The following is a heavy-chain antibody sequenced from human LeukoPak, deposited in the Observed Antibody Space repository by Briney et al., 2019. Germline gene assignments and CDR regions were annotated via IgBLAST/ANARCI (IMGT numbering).Heavy chain of an antibody. J-gene: IGHJ6*02. CDR2: INQAGSQK. Sequence: PGGSLRLSCAASGYTFSTYWMSWVRQAPGKGPEWVANINQAGSQKYYVDSVKGRFTISRDNAKNSLYLQMNSLRAEDTAVYYCTTDEHGDYYYGMDVWGQGTTVTVSS. CDR3: TTDEHGDYYYGMDV. D-gene: IGHD2-21*01. V-gene: IGHV3-7*01. CDR1: GYTFSTYW.